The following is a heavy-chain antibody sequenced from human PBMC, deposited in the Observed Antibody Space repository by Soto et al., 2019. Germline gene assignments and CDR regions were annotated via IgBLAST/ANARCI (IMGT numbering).Heavy chain of an antibody. CDR2: INHSGST. CDR1: GGSFSGYY. J-gene: IGHJ4*02. V-gene: IGHV4-34*01. Sequence: SETLSLTCAVYGGSFSGYYWSWIRQPPGKGLEWIGEINHSGSTNYNPSLKSRVTIPVDTSKNQFSLKLSSVTAADTAVYYCARGGLLPDDFWSGYYTSFDYWGQGTLVTVSS. CDR3: ARGGLLPDDFWSGYYTSFDY. D-gene: IGHD3-3*01.